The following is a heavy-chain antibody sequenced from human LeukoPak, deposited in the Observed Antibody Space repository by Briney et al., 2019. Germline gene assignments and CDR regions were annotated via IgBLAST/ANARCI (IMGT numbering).Heavy chain of an antibody. CDR1: GYTFTSYY. CDR2: INPISGGT. CDR3: ARDFGWDSSGYYGLQAFDI. Sequence: GASLKVSCKASGYTFTSYYMHWVRQAPGQGLEWMGWINPISGGTNYAQKFQGRVTMTRDTSISTAYMELSRLRSDDTAVYYCARDFGWDSSGYYGLQAFDIWGQGTMVTVSS. J-gene: IGHJ3*02. V-gene: IGHV1-2*02. D-gene: IGHD3-22*01.